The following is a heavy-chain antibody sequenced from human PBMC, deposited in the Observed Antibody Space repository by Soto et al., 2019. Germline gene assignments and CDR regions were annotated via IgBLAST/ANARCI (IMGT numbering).Heavy chain of an antibody. J-gene: IGHJ5*02. CDR3: ARSSSTGPNRTPQNWFDP. CDR1: GYTFTSYY. CDR2: INPSGGST. V-gene: IGHV1-46*01. Sequence: QVQLVQSGAEVKKPGASVKVSCKASGYTFTSYYMHWVRQAPGQGLEWMGIINPSGGSTSYAQKFRGRVTMTRDTSTSTVYMELSSLRSEDTAVYYCARSSSTGPNRTPQNWFDPWGQGTLVTVSS.